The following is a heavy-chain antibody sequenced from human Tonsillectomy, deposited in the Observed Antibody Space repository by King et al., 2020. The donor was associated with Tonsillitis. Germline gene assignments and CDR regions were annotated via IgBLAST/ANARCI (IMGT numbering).Heavy chain of an antibody. Sequence: VQLVESGAEVKKPGASVKVSCKASGFMFTGYYIHWVRQAPGQGLEWMGWINPNSGDTNYAPKFQGRVTMTRDTSISTADMELSRLRSDDTAVYYCAKVAGYDFWSGYYKGGFDCWGQGTLVTVSS. D-gene: IGHD3-3*01. J-gene: IGHJ4*02. CDR3: AKVAGYDFWSGYYKGGFDC. V-gene: IGHV1-2*02. CDR1: GFMFTGYY. CDR2: INPNSGDT.